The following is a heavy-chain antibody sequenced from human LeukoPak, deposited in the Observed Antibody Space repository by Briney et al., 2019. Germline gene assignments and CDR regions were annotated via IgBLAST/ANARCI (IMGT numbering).Heavy chain of an antibody. D-gene: IGHD2-2*01. CDR3: AKGAYALGGVDY. Sequence: PGGFLRLSCAASGFTFSSYAMSWVRQAPGKGLQWVSAISGSGGSTYYADSVKGRFTISRDNSKNTLYLQMNSLRAEDTAVYYCAKGAYALGGVDYWGQGTLVTVSS. V-gene: IGHV3-23*01. CDR1: GFTFSSYA. J-gene: IGHJ4*02. CDR2: ISGSGGST.